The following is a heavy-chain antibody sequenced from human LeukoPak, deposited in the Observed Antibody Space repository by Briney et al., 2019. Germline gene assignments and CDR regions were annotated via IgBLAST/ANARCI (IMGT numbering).Heavy chain of an antibody. CDR3: AKDPIAVAGNNYYRMDV. CDR1: GFTFSNYW. Sequence: GGSLRLSCAASGFTFSNYWMHWVRQAPGKGLVWVSRINSDGSSTTYADSVKGRFTISRDNSKNTLYLQMNSLRAEDTAVYYCAKDPIAVAGNNYYRMDVWGQGTTVSVSS. D-gene: IGHD6-19*01. J-gene: IGHJ6*02. CDR2: INSDGSST. V-gene: IGHV3-74*01.